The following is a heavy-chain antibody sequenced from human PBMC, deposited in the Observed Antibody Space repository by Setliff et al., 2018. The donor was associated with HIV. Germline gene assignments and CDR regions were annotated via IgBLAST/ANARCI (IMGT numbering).Heavy chain of an antibody. Sequence: SETLSLTCTVSGASISSGSYFWGWFRQPAGKGLEWIGHISTSGSTNYNPSLKSRVTISVDTPKNQFSLRLTSVTAADTAIYYCARSTVGAGFYGDYTFDYWGQGNLVTVSS. D-gene: IGHD4-17*01. CDR3: ARSTVGAGFYGDYTFDY. V-gene: IGHV4-61*09. CDR1: GASISSGSYF. J-gene: IGHJ4*02. CDR2: ISTSGST.